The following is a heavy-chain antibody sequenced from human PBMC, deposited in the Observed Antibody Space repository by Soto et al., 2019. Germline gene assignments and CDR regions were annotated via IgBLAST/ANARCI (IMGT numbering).Heavy chain of an antibody. V-gene: IGHV3-66*01. CDR1: GFTVSSNY. CDR2: IYSGGST. Sequence: PGGSLRLSCAASGFTVSSNYMSWVRQAPGKGLEWVSVIYSGGSTYYADSVKGRFTISRDNSKNTLYLQMNSLRAEDTAVYYGSREVAPYYYDSSGYYVRYGMDVWGQGNTVTVSS. J-gene: IGHJ6*02. D-gene: IGHD3-22*01. CDR3: SREVAPYYYDSSGYYVRYGMDV.